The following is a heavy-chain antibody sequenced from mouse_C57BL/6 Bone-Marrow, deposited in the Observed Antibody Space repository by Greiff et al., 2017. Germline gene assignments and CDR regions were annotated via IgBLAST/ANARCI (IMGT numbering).Heavy chain of an antibody. CDR3: AKDYGSIYEDY. Sequence: QVQLQQPGAELVKPGASVTMSCKASGYTFTSYWITWVKQRPGQGLEWIGDIYPGSGSTNYNEKFKSKATLTADTSSSTAYMQLSSLTSEDSAVYYYAKDYGSIYEDYWGQGTTLTVSS. J-gene: IGHJ2*01. CDR2: IYPGSGST. V-gene: IGHV1-55*01. CDR1: GYTFTSYW. D-gene: IGHD1-1*01.